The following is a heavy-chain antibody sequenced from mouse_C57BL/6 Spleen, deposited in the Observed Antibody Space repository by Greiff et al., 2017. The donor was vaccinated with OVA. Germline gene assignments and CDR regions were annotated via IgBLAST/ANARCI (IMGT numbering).Heavy chain of an antibody. Sequence: QVQLQQSGAELARPGASVKMSCKASGYTFTSYTMHWVKQRPGQGLEWIGYINPSSGYTKYNQKFKDKATLTVDKSSSTAYMQLSSLTSEDSAVYYCARGIYGNYVHFDVWGTGTTVTVSS. D-gene: IGHD2-1*01. CDR2: INPSSGYT. CDR3: ARGIYGNYVHFDV. CDR1: GYTFTSYT. J-gene: IGHJ1*03. V-gene: IGHV1-4*01.